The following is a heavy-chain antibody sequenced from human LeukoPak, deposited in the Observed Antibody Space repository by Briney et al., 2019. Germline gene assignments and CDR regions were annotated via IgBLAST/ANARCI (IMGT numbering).Heavy chain of an antibody. CDR2: ISAHDGGT. J-gene: IGHJ4*02. CDR1: GYTFTSYG. V-gene: IGHV1-18*01. D-gene: IGHD6-19*01. Sequence: ASVKVSCKASGYTFTSYGISWVRQAPGQGLEWMGWISAHDGGTNYALHLQDRVTMTTDTSTNTAYMELRGLRSDDTAVYYCARRSTLYSSGWFYFDYWGQGTLVTVSS. CDR3: ARRSTLYSSGWFYFDY.